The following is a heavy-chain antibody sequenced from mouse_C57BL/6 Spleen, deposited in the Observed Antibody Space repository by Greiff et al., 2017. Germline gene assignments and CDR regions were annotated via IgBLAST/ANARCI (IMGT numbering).Heavy chain of an antibody. CDR2: IYPSDSET. J-gene: IGHJ2*01. V-gene: IGHV1-61*01. CDR3: ARTNWDGGYFDD. D-gene: IGHD4-1*01. Sequence: QVQLQQPGAELVRPGSSVKLSCKASGYTFTSYWMDWVKQRPGQGLEWIGNIYPSDSETHYNQKFKDKATLTVDKSSSTAYMQLSSLTSEDSAVYYCARTNWDGGYFDDWGQGTTLTVSS. CDR1: GYTFTSYW.